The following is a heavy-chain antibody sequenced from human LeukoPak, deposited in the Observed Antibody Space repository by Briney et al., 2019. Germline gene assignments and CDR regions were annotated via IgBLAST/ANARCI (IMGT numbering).Heavy chain of an antibody. J-gene: IGHJ4*02. CDR2: IRYDGSNK. CDR1: GFTFSSYG. V-gene: IGHV3-30*02. D-gene: IGHD2-2*01. CDR3: AKDIVPAAMLFDY. Sequence: GSLRLSCAASGFTFSSYGMHWVRQAPGKGLEWVAFIRYDGSNKYYADSVKGRFTISRDNSKNTLYLQMNSLRAEDTAVYYCAKDIVPAAMLFDYWGQGTLVTVSS.